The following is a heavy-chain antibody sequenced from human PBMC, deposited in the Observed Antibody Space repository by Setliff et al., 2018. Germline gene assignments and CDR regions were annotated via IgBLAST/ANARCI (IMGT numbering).Heavy chain of an antibody. CDR2: ISTYNINT. CDR1: GYNFITFG. V-gene: IGHV1-18*01. D-gene: IGHD2-21*02. Sequence: ASVKVSCKTSGYNFITFGISWVRQAPGQGLEWMGWISTYNINTNYAQKLQDRVTMTTDTSTSTAYMELGSLRSDDTALYYCARVRPCGADCSTGVGGPFDFDFWGQGTLVTVSS. J-gene: IGHJ4*02. CDR3: ARVRPCGADCSTGVGGPFDFDF.